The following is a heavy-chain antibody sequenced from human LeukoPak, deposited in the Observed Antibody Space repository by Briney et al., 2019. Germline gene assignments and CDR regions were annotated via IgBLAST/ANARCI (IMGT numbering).Heavy chain of an antibody. CDR2: IYYSGST. CDR1: GGSISSSSYY. Sequence: PSETLSLTCTVSGGSISSSSYYWGWIRQPPGKGLEWIGSIYYSGSTYHNPSLKSRVTISVDTSKNQFSLKLSSVTAADTAVYYCARFVLRGSYYFDYWGQGTLVTVSS. CDR3: ARFVLRGSYYFDY. J-gene: IGHJ4*02. D-gene: IGHD3-10*01. V-gene: IGHV4-39*01.